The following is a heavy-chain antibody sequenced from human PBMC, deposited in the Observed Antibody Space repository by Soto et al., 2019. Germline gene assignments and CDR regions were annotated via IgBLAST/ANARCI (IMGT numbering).Heavy chain of an antibody. CDR3: ARGDRGAFDL. CDR1: GFTFSYYW. J-gene: IGHJ3*01. D-gene: IGHD2-21*02. CDR2: IHSDGSIT. V-gene: IGHV3-74*01. Sequence: EVQLVESEGGLVQPGGSLRLSCAASGFTFSYYWMHWVRQAPGQGLVWVSRIHSDGSITTYADSVKGRFTISRDNAKNTRYLQMNSLRAKDTAVYYCARGDRGAFDLWGQGTIVTVSS.